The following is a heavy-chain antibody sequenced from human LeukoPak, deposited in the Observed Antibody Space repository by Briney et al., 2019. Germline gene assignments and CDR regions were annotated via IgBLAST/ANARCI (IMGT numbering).Heavy chain of an antibody. Sequence: SETVSLTCAVSGYSISSGYYWGWIRQPPGKGLEWIGSLYYSGIFYYNPSLKSRVTITLDTSKNQFSLNLSSVTAADTAVYYCARLISSSVYFDYWGQGALVTVSS. D-gene: IGHD6-13*01. CDR2: LYYSGIF. J-gene: IGHJ4*02. CDR3: ARLISSSVYFDY. CDR1: GYSISSGYY. V-gene: IGHV4-38-2*01.